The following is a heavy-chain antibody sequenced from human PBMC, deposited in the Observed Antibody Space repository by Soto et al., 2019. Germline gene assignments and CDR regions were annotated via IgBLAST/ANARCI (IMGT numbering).Heavy chain of an antibody. Sequence: ASVKVSCKASGGTFSSYTISWVRQAPGQGLEWMGRIIPILGIANYAQKFQGRVTITADKSTSTAYMELSSLRSEDTAVYYCASPKTYYDILTGFDYWGQGTLVTVSS. V-gene: IGHV1-69*02. CDR2: IIPILGIA. J-gene: IGHJ4*02. CDR3: ASPKTYYDILTGFDY. CDR1: GGTFSSYT. D-gene: IGHD3-9*01.